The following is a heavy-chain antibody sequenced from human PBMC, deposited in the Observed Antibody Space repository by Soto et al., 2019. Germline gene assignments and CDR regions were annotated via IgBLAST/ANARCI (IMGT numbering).Heavy chain of an antibody. CDR3: AAGGRGYYHDSSGYPN. CDR1: GGTFSSYA. J-gene: IGHJ4*02. V-gene: IGHV1-69*13. D-gene: IGHD3-22*01. CDR2: IIPIFGTA. Sequence: SVKVSCKASGGTFSSYAISWVRQAPGQGLEWMGGIIPIFGTANYAQKFQGRVTITADESTSTAYMELSSLRSEDTAVYYCAAGGRGYYHDSSGYPNWGQGTLVTVSS.